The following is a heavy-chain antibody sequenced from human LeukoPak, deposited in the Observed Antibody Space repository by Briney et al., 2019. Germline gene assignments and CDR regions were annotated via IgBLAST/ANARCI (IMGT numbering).Heavy chain of an antibody. D-gene: IGHD6-6*01. J-gene: IGHJ4*02. CDR3: ARDRVMDGSSSYFDY. Sequence: GGPLRLSCAASGFTFSSYWMSWVRQAPGKGLEWVANIKQDGSEKYYVDSVKGRLTISRDNAKNSLYLQMNSLRAEDTAVYYCARDRVMDGSSSYFDYRGQGTLVTVSS. CDR1: GFTFSSYW. V-gene: IGHV3-7*01. CDR2: IKQDGSEK.